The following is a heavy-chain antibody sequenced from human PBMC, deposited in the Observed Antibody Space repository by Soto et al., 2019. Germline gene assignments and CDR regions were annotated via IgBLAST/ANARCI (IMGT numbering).Heavy chain of an antibody. CDR1: GFTFSTHA. D-gene: IGHD6-19*01. Sequence: ESGGGVVQPGRSLRLSCAASGFTFSTHAMHWVRQAPGKGLEWVAVMSYDGSNKYYADSVKGRFTISRDNSKNTLYLQMNSLRAEDTAVYYCARDQSSGWTGESDYWGPGTLVTVSS. V-gene: IGHV3-30-3*01. CDR2: MSYDGSNK. J-gene: IGHJ4*02. CDR3: ARDQSSGWTGESDY.